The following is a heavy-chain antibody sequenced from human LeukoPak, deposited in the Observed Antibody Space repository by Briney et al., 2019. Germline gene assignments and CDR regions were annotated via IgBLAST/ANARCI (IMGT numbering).Heavy chain of an antibody. CDR3: ARALLNGGREDY. CDR1: GGSFSDYY. J-gene: IGHJ4*02. CDR2: INHSGIT. D-gene: IGHD2-8*01. V-gene: IGHV4-34*01. Sequence: SETLSLTCAVYGGSFSDYYWSWIRQPPGKGLEWIGEINHSGITNYYPDLKSRVTISVDTSKSQFSLRLSSVTAADTAVYYCARALLNGGREDYWGQGTLVTVSS.